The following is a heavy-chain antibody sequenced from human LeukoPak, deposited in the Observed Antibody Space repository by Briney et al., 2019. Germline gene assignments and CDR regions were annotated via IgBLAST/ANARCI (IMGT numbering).Heavy chain of an antibody. Sequence: QSAETLSLTCAVYGRSFSGYYWSGIRHPPGKGREGIGEINHRGSTNYNPSLKRRVTLSVDTPKNHFSMPLTPVTAVDTAVYSCAGPLHYYGSGSRPRAIDYWGQGTLVTVSS. D-gene: IGHD3-10*01. CDR3: AGPLHYYGSGSRPRAIDY. J-gene: IGHJ4*02. V-gene: IGHV4-34*01. CDR1: GRSFSGYY. CDR2: INHRGST.